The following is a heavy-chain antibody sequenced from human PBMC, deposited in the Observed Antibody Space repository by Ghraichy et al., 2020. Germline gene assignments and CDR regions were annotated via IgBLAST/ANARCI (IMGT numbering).Heavy chain of an antibody. CDR2: INPNSGGT. V-gene: IGHV1-2*02. D-gene: IGHD3-10*01. CDR1: GYTFTGYY. CDR3: ASLSYYGSGSYSFVFDY. Sequence: ASVKVSCKASGYTFTGYYMHWVRQAPGQGLEWMGWINPNSGGTNYAQKFQGRVTMTRDTSISTAYMELSRLRSDDTAVYYCASLSYYGSGSYSFVFDYWGQGTLVTVAS. J-gene: IGHJ4*02.